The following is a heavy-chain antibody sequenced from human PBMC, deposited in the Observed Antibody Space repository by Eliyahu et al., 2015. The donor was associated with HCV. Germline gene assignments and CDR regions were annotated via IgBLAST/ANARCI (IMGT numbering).Heavy chain of an antibody. CDR2: IIKKGNTYTT. Sequence: VQLVESGGGLVQPGGSLRLSCTASGFTFTNHFVDWVRQAPGKGLEWVGRIIKKGNTYTTQYAASVKGRFTISRDDSKNSVYLQMNRLKSEDTAVYFCARATGSNSPFDYWGQGTLVTVSS. D-gene: IGHD1-26*01. J-gene: IGHJ4*02. CDR3: ARATGSNSPFDY. CDR1: GFTFTNHF. V-gene: IGHV3-72*01.